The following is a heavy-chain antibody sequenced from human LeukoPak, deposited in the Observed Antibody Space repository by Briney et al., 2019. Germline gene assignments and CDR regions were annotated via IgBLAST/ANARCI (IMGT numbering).Heavy chain of an antibody. D-gene: IGHD4-17*01. J-gene: IGHJ5*02. Sequence: ASVKVSCKAPGYTFTSYGISWVRQPLGQGLEWMGWISAYNGNTNYAQKLQGRVTMTTNTSTSTAYMELRSLRSDDTAVYYCARGRGTTPNNWFDPWGQGTLVTVSS. V-gene: IGHV1-18*01. CDR3: ARGRGTTPNNWFDP. CDR1: GYTFTSYG. CDR2: ISAYNGNT.